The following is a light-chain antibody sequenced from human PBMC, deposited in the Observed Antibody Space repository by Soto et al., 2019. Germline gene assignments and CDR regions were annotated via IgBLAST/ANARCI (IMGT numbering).Light chain of an antibody. J-gene: IGLJ1*01. CDR2: DVG. CDR1: SSDVGGYNS. V-gene: IGLV2-14*03. Sequence: QSALTQPASVSGSPGESITISCTGTSSDVGGYNSVSWYQHHPGKAPKLILYDVGHRPSGVSYRFSGSKSGNTASLTISGLQAADEADKFCSSFTSSMTNVFGSGTKLTVL. CDR3: SSFTSSMTNV.